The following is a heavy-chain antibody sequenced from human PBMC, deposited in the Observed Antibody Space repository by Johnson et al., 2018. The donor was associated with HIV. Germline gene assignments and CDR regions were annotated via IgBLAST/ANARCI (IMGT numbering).Heavy chain of an antibody. J-gene: IGHJ3*02. D-gene: IGHD6-25*01. CDR2: IKSKTDGGTT. CDR3: TTVRISSAYAFDI. V-gene: IGHV3-15*01. Sequence: LVESGGGVVRPGGSLRLSCAASGFTFSNAWMSWVRQVPGKGLEWVGRIKSKTDGGTTDYAAPVKGRFTISRDDSKNTLYLQMNSLKTEDTAVYYCTTVRISSAYAFDIWGQGTTVTVSS. CDR1: GFTFSNAW.